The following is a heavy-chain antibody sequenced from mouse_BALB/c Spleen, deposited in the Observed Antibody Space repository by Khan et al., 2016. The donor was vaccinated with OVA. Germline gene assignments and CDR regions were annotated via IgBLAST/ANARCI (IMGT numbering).Heavy chain of an antibody. J-gene: IGHJ2*01. CDR1: GYTFINYW. Sequence: VQLLETGAELAKPGASVKMSCKASGYTFINYWILWIKQRPGQGLEWIGYINPSTGYTEYNQNFKDKATLTADISSSTAYMQLSSLTSEDSAVYYGARRGLRWDFDYWGQGTTLTVSS. V-gene: IGHV1-7*01. D-gene: IGHD1-1*01. CDR3: ARRGLRWDFDY. CDR2: INPSTGYT.